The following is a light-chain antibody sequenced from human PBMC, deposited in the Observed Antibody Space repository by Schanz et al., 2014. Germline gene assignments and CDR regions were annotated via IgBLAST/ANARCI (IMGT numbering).Light chain of an antibody. CDR3: SSYGGSYNWV. V-gene: IGLV2-14*01. Sequence: QSVLTQPASVSGSPGQSISISCTGTSNDVGYYNYVSWYQQHPGKAPKLMIYDISNRPSGVSNRFSGSKSGNTASLTISGLQAEDDADYYCSSYGGSYNWVFDGGTQLTVL. CDR2: DIS. CDR1: SNDVGYYNY. J-gene: IGLJ3*02.